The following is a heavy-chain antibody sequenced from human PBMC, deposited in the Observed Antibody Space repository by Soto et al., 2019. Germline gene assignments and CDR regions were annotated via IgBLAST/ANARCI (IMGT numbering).Heavy chain of an antibody. CDR3: AKIIVVVPAAISAIDAFDI. CDR2: ISYDGSNK. CDR1: GFTFSSYG. Sequence: HPGGSLRLSCAASGFTFSSYGMHWVRQAPGKGLEWVAVISYDGSNKYYADSVKGRFTISRDNSKNTLYLQMNSLRAEDTAVYYCAKIIVVVPAAISAIDAFDIWGQGTMVTVSS. V-gene: IGHV3-30*18. D-gene: IGHD2-2*01. J-gene: IGHJ3*02.